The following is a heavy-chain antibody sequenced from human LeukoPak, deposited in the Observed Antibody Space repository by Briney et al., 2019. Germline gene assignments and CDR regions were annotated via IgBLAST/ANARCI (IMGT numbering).Heavy chain of an antibody. Sequence: PGGSLRLSCAASGFTFNAYAMNWVRQSPGKALEWVSVIGGAGVTTKYADSVKGRFTISRDNPNNILYLQMNNLRADDSAVYYCAKSAGSLASVTYRYFDSWGQGTLVTVSS. CDR1: GFTFNAYA. CDR3: AKSAGSLASVTYRYFDS. CDR2: IGGAGVTT. J-gene: IGHJ4*02. V-gene: IGHV3-23*01. D-gene: IGHD4-17*01.